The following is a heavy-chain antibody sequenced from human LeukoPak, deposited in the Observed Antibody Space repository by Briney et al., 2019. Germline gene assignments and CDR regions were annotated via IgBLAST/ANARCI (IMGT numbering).Heavy chain of an antibody. CDR3: ARDVVTPSDY. V-gene: IGHV4-34*01. CDR1: GASITTYY. J-gene: IGHJ4*02. CDR2: INHSGST. Sequence: SETLSLTCTVSGASITTYYWSWIRQPPGKGLEWIGEINHSGSTNYNPSLKSRVTISVDTSKNQFSLKLSSVTAADTAVYYCARDVVTPSDYWGQGTLVTVSS. D-gene: IGHD4-23*01.